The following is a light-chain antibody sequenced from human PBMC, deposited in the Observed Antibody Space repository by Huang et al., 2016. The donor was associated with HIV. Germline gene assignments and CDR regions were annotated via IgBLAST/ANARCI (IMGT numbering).Light chain of an antibody. Sequence: DIQMTQSPSSLSASVGDRVTITFRASQSISSYLNWDQQKPGKAPKLLIYAASSLQSGVPSRFSGSGSGTDFTLTISSLQPEDFATYYCQQSYSTPRTFGQGTKVEIK. CDR1: QSISSY. CDR2: AAS. V-gene: IGKV1-39*01. CDR3: QQSYSTPRT. J-gene: IGKJ1*01.